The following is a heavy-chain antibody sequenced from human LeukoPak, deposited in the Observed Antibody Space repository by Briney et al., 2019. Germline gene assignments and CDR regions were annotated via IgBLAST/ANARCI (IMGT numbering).Heavy chain of an antibody. J-gene: IGHJ4*02. CDR1: GGSFSSYY. Sequence: SETLSLTCAVYGGSFSSYYWSWIRQPPGKGLEWIGYIYYSGSTNYNPSLKSRVTISVDTSKNQFSLKLSSVTAADTAVYYCARLEAAAGTVGYWGQGTLVTVSS. CDR3: ARLEAAAGTVGY. CDR2: IYYSGST. V-gene: IGHV4-59*01. D-gene: IGHD6-13*01.